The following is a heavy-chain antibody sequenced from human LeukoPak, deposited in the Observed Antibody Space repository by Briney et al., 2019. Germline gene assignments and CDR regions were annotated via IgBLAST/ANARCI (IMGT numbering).Heavy chain of an antibody. Sequence: PSETLSLTCTVSGGSVSSGSYYWSWIRQPPGKGLEWIGYIYYSGSTNYNPSLKSRATISVDTSKNQFSLKLSSVTAADTAVYYCARGRRDGYNTAFDYWGQGTLVTVSS. CDR1: GGSVSSGSYY. CDR3: ARGRRDGYNTAFDY. CDR2: IYYSGST. D-gene: IGHD5-24*01. V-gene: IGHV4-61*01. J-gene: IGHJ4*02.